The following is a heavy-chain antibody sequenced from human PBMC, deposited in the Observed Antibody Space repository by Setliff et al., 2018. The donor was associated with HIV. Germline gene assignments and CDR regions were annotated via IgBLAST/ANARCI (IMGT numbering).Heavy chain of an antibody. V-gene: IGHV1-18*01. D-gene: IGHD2-15*01. CDR2: ISAYNGNT. CDR1: GYTFSTNA. CDR3: ARLASGGWPLEVFDI. Sequence: ASVKVSCKAFGYTFSTNAIHWVRQAPGQGLEYLGWISAYNGNTNYAQKVQGRITMTTDASTSTVDMELRSLTSDDTAVYYCARLASGGWPLEVFDIWGQGTMVTVSS. J-gene: IGHJ3*02.